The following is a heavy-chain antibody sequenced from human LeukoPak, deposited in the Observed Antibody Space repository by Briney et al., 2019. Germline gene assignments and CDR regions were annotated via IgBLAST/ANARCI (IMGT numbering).Heavy chain of an antibody. CDR3: ARHFDSVDLLDY. D-gene: IGHD3-9*01. J-gene: IGHJ4*02. V-gene: IGHV4-39*01. CDR1: GGSISSSSYS. Sequence: SETLSLTCTVSGGSISSSSYSWGWIRQPPGKGLEWIGSIYYSGSTYYNPSLKSRVTISVDTSKNQFSLKLSSVTAADTAVYYCARHFDSVDLLDYWGQGTLVTVSS. CDR2: IYYSGST.